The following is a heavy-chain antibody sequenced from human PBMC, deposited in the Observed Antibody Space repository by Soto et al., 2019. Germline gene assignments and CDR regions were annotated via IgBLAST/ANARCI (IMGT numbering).Heavy chain of an antibody. CDR2: ISAYNGNT. CDR3: ARDAELRYFDYYYYGMDV. D-gene: IGHD3-9*01. V-gene: IGHV1-18*04. J-gene: IGHJ6*02. CDR1: GYTFTSYG. Sequence: ASVKVSCKASGYTFTSYGISWVRQAPGQGLEWMGWISAYNGNTNYAQKLQGRVTMTTDTSTSTAYMELRSLRSDDTAVYYCARDAELRYFDYYYYGMDVWGQGTTVTAP.